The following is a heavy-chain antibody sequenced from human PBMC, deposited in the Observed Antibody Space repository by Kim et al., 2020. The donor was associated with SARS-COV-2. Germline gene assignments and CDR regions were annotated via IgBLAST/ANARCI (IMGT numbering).Heavy chain of an antibody. V-gene: IGHV3-21*01. D-gene: IGHD6-13*01. J-gene: IGHJ4*02. CDR3: ERDAGDSSRLDY. Sequence: YNADSVKSRVTTSRDTPKTSLYMQMTSLRAEDTAVYYCERDAGDSSRLDYWGQGTLVTVSS.